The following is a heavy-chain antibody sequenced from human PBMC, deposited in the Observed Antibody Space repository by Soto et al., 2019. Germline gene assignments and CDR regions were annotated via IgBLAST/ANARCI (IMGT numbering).Heavy chain of an antibody. CDR3: ACDAVSGNTILGGVKYGMGV. J-gene: IGHJ6*02. CDR2: IIPIFGTA. D-gene: IGHD3-3*01. CDR1: GGTFSSYA. V-gene: IGHV1-69*13. Sequence: SVKVSCKASGGTFSSYAINWVRHAPGQGLEWMGGIIPIFGTAKYAQKFQGRVTITADESTSTAYMELSCLRSEDTTVYDCACDAVSGNTILGGVKYGMGVWGQGTTVTVSS.